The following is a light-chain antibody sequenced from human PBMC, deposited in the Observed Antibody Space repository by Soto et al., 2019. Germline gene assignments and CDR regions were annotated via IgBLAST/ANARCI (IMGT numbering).Light chain of an antibody. CDR3: QQYGSSLAT. V-gene: IGKV3-20*01. CDR1: QSVRSSY. J-gene: IGKJ1*01. CDR2: GAS. Sequence: EIVLTQPPGTLSLSPGERATLSCRASQSVRSSYLAWYQQKPGQAPRLLIYGASSRATGIPDRFSGSGSGTDFTLTISRLEPEDFAVYYCQQYGSSLATFGQGTKVDIK.